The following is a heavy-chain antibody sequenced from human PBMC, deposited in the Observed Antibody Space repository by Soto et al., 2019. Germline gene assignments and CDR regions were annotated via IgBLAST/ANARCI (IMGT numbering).Heavy chain of an antibody. CDR3: ARTVGGAAAGIYYYYGMDV. Sequence: SETLSLTCTVSGGSISSSSYYWGWIRQPPGKGLEWIGSIYYSGSTYYNPSLKSRVTISVDTSKNQFSLKLSSVTAADTAVYYCARTVGGAAAGIYYYYGMDVWGQGTTVT. V-gene: IGHV4-39*01. CDR1: GGSISSSSYY. J-gene: IGHJ6*02. CDR2: IYYSGST. D-gene: IGHD6-13*01.